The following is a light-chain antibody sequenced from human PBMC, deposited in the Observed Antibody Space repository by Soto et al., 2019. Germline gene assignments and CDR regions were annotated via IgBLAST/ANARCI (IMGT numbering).Light chain of an antibody. V-gene: IGLV2-23*02. J-gene: IGLJ2*01. Sequence: QSALTQPASVSGSPGQSITISCTGTSNDVGGYNLVSWYQQHPGKVPKLIIYEATKRPSGVSDRFSGSRSGNTASLTISALRAEDEADYACSSFADGATFVFGGGTTVTVL. CDR3: SSFADGATFV. CDR2: EAT. CDR1: SNDVGGYNL.